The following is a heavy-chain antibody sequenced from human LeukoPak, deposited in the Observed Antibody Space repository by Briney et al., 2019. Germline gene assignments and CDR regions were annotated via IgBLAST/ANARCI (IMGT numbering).Heavy chain of an antibody. CDR3: ASLNWGKGALDY. D-gene: IGHD7-27*01. CDR1: GFTFRNHA. Sequence: GGSLRLSCAASGFTFRNHAMSWVRQAPGKGLEWVSAISSTGGDTYYADSVKGRFTISRDNSKNTLYLQMNSLRAEDTAVYHCASLNWGKGALDYWGQGTLVTVSS. V-gene: IGHV3-23*01. CDR2: ISSTGGDT. J-gene: IGHJ4*02.